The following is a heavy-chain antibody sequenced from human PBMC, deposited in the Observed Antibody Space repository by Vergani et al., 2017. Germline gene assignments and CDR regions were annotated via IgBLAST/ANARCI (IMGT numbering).Heavy chain of an antibody. CDR3: AKDKSGSYPTYFDY. CDR2: ISGSGGST. V-gene: IGHV3-23*04. Sequence: EVQLVESGGGLIQTGGSLRLSCAASGFTVSNNYMSWVRQAPGKGLEGVSAISGSGGSTYYADSVKGRFTISRDNSKNTLYLKMNSLRAEATAVYYCAKDKSGSYPTYFDYWGQGTLGTVSS. J-gene: IGHJ4*02. D-gene: IGHD1-26*01. CDR1: GFTVSNNY.